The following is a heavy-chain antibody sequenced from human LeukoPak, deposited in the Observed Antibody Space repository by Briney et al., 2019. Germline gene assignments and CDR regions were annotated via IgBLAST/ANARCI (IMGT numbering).Heavy chain of an antibody. CDR1: AGSISGYY. CDR3: ARQHSSGYYYFDY. D-gene: IGHD3-22*01. J-gene: IGHJ4*02. CDR2: IYYSGST. V-gene: IGHV4-59*08. Sequence: SETLSLTCAVSAGSISGYYWSLIRQPPGKGLEWIGYIYYSGSTNYNPSLKSRVTISVDTSKNQFSLKLSSVTAADTAVYYCARQHSSGYYYFDYWGQGTLVTVSS.